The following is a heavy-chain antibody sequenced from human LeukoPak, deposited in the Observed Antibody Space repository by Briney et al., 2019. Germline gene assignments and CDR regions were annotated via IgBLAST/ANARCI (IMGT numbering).Heavy chain of an antibody. CDR1: GFTFSSFW. CDR3: ARGRWGSGYYFDY. Sequence: GGSLRLSCAASGFTFSSFWMTWVRQAPGKRLEYVANIKQDGTDKYYVGSVKGRFTISRDDAKNSLYLQMSSLRAEDTAAYYCARGRWGSGYYFDYWGQGTLVTVSP. D-gene: IGHD6-25*01. J-gene: IGHJ4*02. CDR2: IKQDGTDK. V-gene: IGHV3-7*01.